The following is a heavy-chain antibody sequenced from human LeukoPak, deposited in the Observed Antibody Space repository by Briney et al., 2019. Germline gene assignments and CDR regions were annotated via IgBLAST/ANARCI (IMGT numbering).Heavy chain of an antibody. J-gene: IGHJ5*02. Sequence: SETLSLTCTVSGGSISSYYWSWIRQPPGKGLEWIGYIYYSGSTNYNPSLKSRVTISVDTSKNQFSLKLSSVTAADTAVYYCARDRGGRTGFDPWGQGTLVTVSS. CDR2: IYYSGST. V-gene: IGHV4-59*01. CDR3: ARDRGGRTGFDP. CDR1: GGSISSYY. D-gene: IGHD3-10*01.